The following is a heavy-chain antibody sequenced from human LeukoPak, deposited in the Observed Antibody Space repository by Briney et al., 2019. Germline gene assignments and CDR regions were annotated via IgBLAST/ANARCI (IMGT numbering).Heavy chain of an antibody. CDR2: IYYSGST. CDR3: ARFRSDILTGGYYYYYMDV. CDR1: GGSISSYY. J-gene: IGHJ6*03. V-gene: IGHV4-59*01. Sequence: SETLSLTCTVPGGSISSYYWSWIRQPPGKRLEWIGYIYYSGSTNYNPSLKSRVTISVDTSKNQFSLKLSSVTAADTAVYYCARFRSDILTGGYYYYYMDVWGKGTTVTVSS. D-gene: IGHD3-9*01.